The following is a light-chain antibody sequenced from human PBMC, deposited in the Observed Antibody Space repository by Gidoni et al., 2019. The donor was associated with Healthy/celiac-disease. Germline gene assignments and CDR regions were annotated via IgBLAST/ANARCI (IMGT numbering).Light chain of an antibody. CDR3: AEWDDSLNGVV. CDR1: SSNIGNNP. V-gene: IGLV1-44*01. J-gene: IGLJ2*01. Sequence: QSVLTQPPSASGTPGQRVIISCSGSSSNIGNNPVNWYQQLPGTAPKLLIYSNNQRPSGVPDRFSGSKSGTSASLAISGLQSEDEADYFCAEWDDSLNGVVFGGGTKLTVL. CDR2: SNN.